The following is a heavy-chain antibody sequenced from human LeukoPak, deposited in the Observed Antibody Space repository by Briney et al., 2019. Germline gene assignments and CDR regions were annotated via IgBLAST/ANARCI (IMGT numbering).Heavy chain of an antibody. CDR2: INPNSGGT. CDR3: ARARGSGSYPDY. V-gene: IGHV1-2*02. J-gene: IGHJ4*02. CDR1: GYTFTDYY. D-gene: IGHD3-10*01. Sequence: GASVKVSCKASGYTFTDYYMHWVRQAPGQGLEWMGWINPNSGGTNYAQKFQGRVTMTRDTSINTAYMELTRLRSDDTAVYYCARARGSGSYPDYWGQGTLVTVSS.